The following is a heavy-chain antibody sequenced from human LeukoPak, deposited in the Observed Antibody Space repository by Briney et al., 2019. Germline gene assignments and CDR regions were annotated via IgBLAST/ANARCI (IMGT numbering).Heavy chain of an antibody. CDR2: IIPIFGTA. Sequence: WASVKVSCKASGGTFSSYAISWVRQAPGQGLEWMGGIIPIFGTANYAQKFQGRVTITADKSTSTAYMELSSLRSEDTAVYYCARVNEHYYYGMDVWGQGTTVTVSS. CDR3: ARVNEHYYYGMDV. J-gene: IGHJ6*02. V-gene: IGHV1-69*06. CDR1: GGTFSSYA.